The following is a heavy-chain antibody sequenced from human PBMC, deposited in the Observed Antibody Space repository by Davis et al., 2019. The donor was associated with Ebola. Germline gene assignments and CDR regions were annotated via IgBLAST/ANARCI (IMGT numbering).Heavy chain of an antibody. CDR3: ARPPDYGDTDWFDP. CDR1: GYTFTGYY. Sequence: ASVKVSCKASGYTFTGYYMHWVRQAPGQGLEWMGWINPNSGGTNYAQKFQGRVTMTRDTSISTAYMELSRLRSDDTAVYYCARPPDYGDTDWFDPWGQGTLVTVSS. J-gene: IGHJ5*02. CDR2: INPNSGGT. V-gene: IGHV1-2*02. D-gene: IGHD4-17*01.